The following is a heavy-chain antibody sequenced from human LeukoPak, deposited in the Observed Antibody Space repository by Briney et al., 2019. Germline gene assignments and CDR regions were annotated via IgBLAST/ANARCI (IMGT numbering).Heavy chain of an antibody. D-gene: IGHD2-15*01. CDR3: ARGVVVVAATLTDFDP. J-gene: IGHJ5*02. CDR1: GYSFTSYW. CDR2: IYPGDSDT. Sequence: GESLKISCKGSGYSFTSYWIGWVRQMPGKGLEWMGIIYPGDSDTRYSPTFQGQVTISADKSISTAYLQWSSLKASDTAMYYCARGVVVVAATLTDFDPWGQGTLVTVSS. V-gene: IGHV5-51*01.